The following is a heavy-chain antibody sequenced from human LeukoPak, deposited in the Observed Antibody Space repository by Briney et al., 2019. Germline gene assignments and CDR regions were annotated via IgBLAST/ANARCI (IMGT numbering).Heavy chain of an antibody. CDR1: GFTFSTYA. Sequence: GGSLRLSCAASGFTFSTYAMHWVRHAPGKGLEWVAVILYDGTNQYYADSVKGRFTISRDNSRNTLYLQMNSLKVEGTAVYYCARDFRDYRDYVAYFDSWGQGTLVTVSS. D-gene: IGHD4-17*01. V-gene: IGHV3-30-3*01. CDR2: ILYDGTNQ. J-gene: IGHJ4*02. CDR3: ARDFRDYRDYVAYFDS.